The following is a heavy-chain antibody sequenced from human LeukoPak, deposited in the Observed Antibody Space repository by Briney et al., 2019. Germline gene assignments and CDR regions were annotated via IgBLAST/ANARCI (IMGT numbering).Heavy chain of an antibody. J-gene: IGHJ4*02. V-gene: IGHV3-7*01. CDR3: YGTRGY. CDR1: GFTFSSYW. D-gene: IGHD3-22*01. Sequence: GGSLRLSCAASGFTFSSYWLMWVRQAPGKGLQWVATIKEDGRQTYYVDSVMGRFTISIDSAKNSLYLQMNSLRVEETAVYYCYGTRGYWGQGALVTASS. CDR2: IKEDGRQT.